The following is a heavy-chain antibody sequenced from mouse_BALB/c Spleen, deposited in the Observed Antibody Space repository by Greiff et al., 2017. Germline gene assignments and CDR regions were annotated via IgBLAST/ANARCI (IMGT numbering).Heavy chain of an antibody. CDR3: ARGDSSGYGFDY. Sequence: VQLQESGAELVRPGTSVKISCKASGYTFTNYWLGWVKQRPGHGLEWIGDIYPGGGYTNYNEKFKGKATLTADTSSSTAYMQLSSLTSEDSAVYFCARGDSSGYGFDYWGQGTTLTVSS. CDR2: IYPGGGYT. V-gene: IGHV1-63*02. D-gene: IGHD3-2*01. CDR1: GYTFTNYW. J-gene: IGHJ2*01.